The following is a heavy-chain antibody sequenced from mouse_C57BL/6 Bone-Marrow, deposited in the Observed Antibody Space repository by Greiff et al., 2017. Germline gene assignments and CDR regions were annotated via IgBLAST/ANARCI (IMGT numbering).Heavy chain of an antibody. J-gene: IGHJ3*01. CDR3: ATYDCYSLACFAY. V-gene: IGHV1-42*01. CDR2: INPSTGGT. CDR1: GYSFTGYY. Sequence: VQLQQSGPELVKPGASVKISCKASGYSFTGYYMNWVKQSPEKSLEWIGEINPSTGGTTYNQKFKAKATLTVDKSSSTAYMQLMSLTSEDSAVYYCATYDCYSLACFAYWGQGTLVTVSA. D-gene: IGHD2-3*01.